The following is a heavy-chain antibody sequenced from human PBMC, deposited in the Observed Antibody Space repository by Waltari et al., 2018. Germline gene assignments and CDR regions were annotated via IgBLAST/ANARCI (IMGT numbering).Heavy chain of an antibody. V-gene: IGHV1-69*02. D-gene: IGHD3-22*01. Sequence: QVKLVQSGAEVKKPGSSVKVFCKASGGTFSRYTIRWVRQALGQGIEWMGRIIPILVIANYARKFQCRVTITADKSTSTSYMALSSLRSEDTAVYYCARVIETHYYDSSGYSALGYWGQGTLVTVSS. CDR2: IIPILVIA. CDR1: GGTFSRYT. J-gene: IGHJ4*02. CDR3: ARVIETHYYDSSGYSALGY.